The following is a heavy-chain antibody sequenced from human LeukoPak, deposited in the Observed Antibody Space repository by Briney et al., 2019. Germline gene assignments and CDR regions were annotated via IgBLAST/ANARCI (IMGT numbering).Heavy chain of an antibody. V-gene: IGHV4-61*01. CDR2: IYYSGTT. D-gene: IGHD6-19*01. CDR3: ARDGSGWSDYFDY. CDR1: GGSVSSGSYY. Sequence: SETLSLTCTVSGGSVSSGSYYWSWIRQPPGKGLDWIGSIYYSGTTNYNPSLKSRVTISVDTSKNQFSLKLSSVAAADTAVYYCARDGSGWSDYFDYWGQGTLVAVSS. J-gene: IGHJ4*02.